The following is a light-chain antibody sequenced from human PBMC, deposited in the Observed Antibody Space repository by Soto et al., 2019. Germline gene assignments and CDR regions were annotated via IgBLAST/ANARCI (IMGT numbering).Light chain of an antibody. CDR2: TGS. J-gene: IGKJ4*01. CDR1: QGISNW. V-gene: IGKV1-12*01. CDR3: QQANSVPLT. Sequence: DIQMTQSPSSVSASVGDRVSITCRASQGISNWLAWYQHKPGRAPQLLIYTGSSAQSGVPSRFSGTGSWTDFTLTISSLQPEDVATYYCQQANSVPLTFGGGTKVEIK.